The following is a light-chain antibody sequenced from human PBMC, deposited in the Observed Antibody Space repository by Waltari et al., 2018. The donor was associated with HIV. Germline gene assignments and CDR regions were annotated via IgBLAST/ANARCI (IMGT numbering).Light chain of an antibody. V-gene: IGLV1-44*01. CDR2: SNN. Sequence: QSVLTQPPSASATPGQRVTISCSGSSSTIGRNSVNWYQQLPGTAPKVFIHSNNQRPSGVPDRFSGSRSCTSASLAISGLQSEDEADYYCSAWDDSLKGHVFGGGTKLTVL. CDR3: SAWDDSLKGHV. J-gene: IGLJ3*02. CDR1: SSTIGRNS.